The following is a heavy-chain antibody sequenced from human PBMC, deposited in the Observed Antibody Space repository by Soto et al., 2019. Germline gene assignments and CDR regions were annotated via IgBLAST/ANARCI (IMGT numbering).Heavy chain of an antibody. V-gene: IGHV4-4*02. CDR1: GGSISTNNW. CDR2: IYHSGTT. D-gene: IGHD6-13*01. Sequence: SETLSLTCAVSGGSISTNNWWSWVRQPPGKGLEWFGEIYHSGTTNYDPSLKSRVTMSVDKSNNQISLKLRSVTAADTAVYYCARATPAAGLFDYWGQGTLVTVSS. J-gene: IGHJ4*02. CDR3: ARATPAAGLFDY.